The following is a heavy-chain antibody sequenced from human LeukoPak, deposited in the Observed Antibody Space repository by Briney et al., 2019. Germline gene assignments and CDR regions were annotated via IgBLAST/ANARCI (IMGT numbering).Heavy chain of an antibody. Sequence: GGSLRLSCAASGFTFSSYWMSWVRQAPGKGLEWVANIKQDGSEKYYVDSVKGRFTISRDNAKNSLYLQMNSLRAEDTAVYYCAKTGYDSSGYAHYWGQGTLVTVSS. CDR1: GFTFSSYW. J-gene: IGHJ4*02. D-gene: IGHD3-22*01. CDR2: IKQDGSEK. V-gene: IGHV3-7*03. CDR3: AKTGYDSSGYAHY.